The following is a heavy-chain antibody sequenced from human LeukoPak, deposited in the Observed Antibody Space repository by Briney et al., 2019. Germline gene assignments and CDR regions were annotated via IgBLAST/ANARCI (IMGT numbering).Heavy chain of an antibody. CDR3: ARQDYGDYFFDY. Sequence: GESLKISCQGSGYSFTSYWIGWVRQMPGKGLEWMGIIYPDDSETRYSPSFQGQVTISANKATSIAYLQWSSLKASDTAMYYCARQDYGDYFFDYWGQGTLVTVSS. J-gene: IGHJ4*02. V-gene: IGHV5-51*01. D-gene: IGHD4-17*01. CDR1: GYSFTSYW. CDR2: IYPDDSET.